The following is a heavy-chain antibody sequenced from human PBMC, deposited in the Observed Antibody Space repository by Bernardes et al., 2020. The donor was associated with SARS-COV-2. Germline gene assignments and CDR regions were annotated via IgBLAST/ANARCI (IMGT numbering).Heavy chain of an antibody. J-gene: IGHJ4*02. CDR3: ARDSDCSSINCYTLVDY. CDR2: ISANSGNT. D-gene: IGHD2-2*02. V-gene: IGHV1-18*01. Sequence: SVKVSCRATGYTFTRYGITWVRLAPGQGPEWVGWISANSGNTNLAQKFQGRVTMTTDTSTSTAYMELRSLRSDDTAVYYCARDSDCSSINCYTLVDYWGVGTQVTVSS. CDR1: GYTFTRYG.